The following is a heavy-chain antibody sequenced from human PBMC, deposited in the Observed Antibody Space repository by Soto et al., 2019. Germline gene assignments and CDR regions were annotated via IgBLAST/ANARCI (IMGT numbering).Heavy chain of an antibody. CDR2: LNSDGSST. Sequence: GGSLRLSCVASGFTFSDYWMHWVRQVPGKGLVWVSRLNSDGSSTDYVGSVKGRFTISRDNTKNTVYLQMNSLRAEDTAVYYCAVPAFSPVWGQGTMVTV. CDR1: GFTFSDYW. CDR3: AVPAFSPV. J-gene: IGHJ3*01. V-gene: IGHV3-74*01.